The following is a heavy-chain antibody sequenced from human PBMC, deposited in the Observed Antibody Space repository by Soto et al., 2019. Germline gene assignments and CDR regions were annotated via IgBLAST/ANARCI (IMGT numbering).Heavy chain of an antibody. J-gene: IGHJ4*02. D-gene: IGHD3-3*01. CDR1: GYTFTGYA. Sequence: ASVKVSCKASGYTFTGYAMHWVRQAPGQRLEWMGWINAGNGNTKYSQKFQGRVTITRDTSTSTVYMELSSLRSEDTAVYYCAREPITTPGPLFDYWGQGTLVTVSS. CDR2: INAGNGNT. CDR3: AREPITTPGPLFDY. V-gene: IGHV1-3*01.